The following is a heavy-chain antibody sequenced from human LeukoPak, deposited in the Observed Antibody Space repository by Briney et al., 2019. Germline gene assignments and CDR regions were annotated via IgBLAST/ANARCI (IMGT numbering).Heavy chain of an antibody. CDR3: TRHSGSYGSGTRGSSYYYYYMDV. D-gene: IGHD3-10*01. Sequence: GGSLRLSCAASGFTFSGSALHWVRQASGKGLEWVGRIRSKANSYATAYAASVKGRFTISRDDSKNTAYLQMNSLKTEDTAVYYCTRHSGSYGSGTRGSSYYYYYMDVWGKGTTVTISS. J-gene: IGHJ6*03. CDR2: IRSKANSYAT. CDR1: GFTFSGSA. V-gene: IGHV3-73*01.